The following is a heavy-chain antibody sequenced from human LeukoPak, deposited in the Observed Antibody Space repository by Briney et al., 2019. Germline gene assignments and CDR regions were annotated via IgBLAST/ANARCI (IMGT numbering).Heavy chain of an antibody. J-gene: IGHJ5*02. D-gene: IGHD4-11*01. CDR3: ARGKSVRYRWFDP. V-gene: IGHV4-34*01. CDR2: INHSGSA. CDR1: GGSISSYY. Sequence: SETLSLTCTVSGGSISSYYWSWIRQPPGKGLEWIGEINHSGSANYNPSLKSRVTISVDTSKNQFSLKLSSVTAADTAVYYCARGKSVRYRWFDPWGQGTLVTVSS.